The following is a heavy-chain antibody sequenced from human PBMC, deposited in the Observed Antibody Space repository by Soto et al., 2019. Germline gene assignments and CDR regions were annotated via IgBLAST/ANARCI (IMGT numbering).Heavy chain of an antibody. CDR1: GGSISSSSYY. J-gene: IGHJ4*02. CDR2: IYYSGST. CDR3: ARHPPDLVPRIAARLFDY. V-gene: IGHV4-39*01. Sequence: QLQLQESGPGLVKPSETLSLTCTVSGGSISSSSYYWGWIRQPPGKGLEWIGSIYYSGSTYYNPSLKSRVTISVDTSKNQFSLKLSSVTAADTAVYYCARHPPDLVPRIAARLFDYWGQGTLVTVSS. D-gene: IGHD6-6*01.